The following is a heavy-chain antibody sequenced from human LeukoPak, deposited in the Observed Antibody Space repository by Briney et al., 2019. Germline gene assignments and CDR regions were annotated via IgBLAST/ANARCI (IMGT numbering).Heavy chain of an antibody. CDR2: IYYSGST. V-gene: IGHV4-39*07. CDR1: GGSISSSSYY. J-gene: IGHJ5*02. D-gene: IGHD2-15*01. Sequence: SETLSLTCTVSGGSISSSSYYWGWIRQPPGKGLEWIGSIYYSGSTYYNPYLKSRVTISVDTSKNQFSLKLSSVTAADTAVYYCAREPVVVVAATHNNWFDPWGQGTLVTVSS. CDR3: AREPVVVVAATHNNWFDP.